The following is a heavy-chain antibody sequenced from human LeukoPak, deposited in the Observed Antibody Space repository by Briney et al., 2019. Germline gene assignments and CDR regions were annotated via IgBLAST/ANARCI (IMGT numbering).Heavy chain of an antibody. CDR1: GGTFSSYA. J-gene: IGHJ4*02. Sequence: SVKVSCKASGGTFSSYAISWVRQAPGQGLEWMGRIIPILGIANYAQEFQGRVTITADKSTSTAYMELSSLRSEDTAVYYCAREGYSGYEDYWGQGTLVTVSS. V-gene: IGHV1-69*04. CDR2: IIPILGIA. CDR3: AREGYSGYEDY. D-gene: IGHD5-12*01.